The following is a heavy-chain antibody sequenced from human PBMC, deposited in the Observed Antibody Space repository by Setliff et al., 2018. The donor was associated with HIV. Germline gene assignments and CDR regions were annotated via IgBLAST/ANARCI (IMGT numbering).Heavy chain of an antibody. CDR3: ARASRGGFQYGPTGHAFDI. CDR2: IIPILGIA. J-gene: IGHJ3*02. CDR1: GGTFSNYA. D-gene: IGHD3-16*01. Sequence: SVKVSCKASGGTFSNYALSWVRQAPGQGLEWMGGIIPILGIANNAQKFQGRVTITADKSTSTAYMELSSLRSEETAVYYYARASRGGFQYGPTGHAFDIWGQGTRVTVSS. V-gene: IGHV1-69*10.